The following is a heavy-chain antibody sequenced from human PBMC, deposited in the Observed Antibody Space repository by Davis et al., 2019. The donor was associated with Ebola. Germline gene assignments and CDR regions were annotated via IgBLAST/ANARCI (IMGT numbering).Heavy chain of an antibody. Sequence: GESLKISCAASGFTFSNYWMSWVRQAPGRGLEWVANIKVDGSETYYVDSVKGRFTVSRDNAKNSLYLQMNSLRAEDTALYYCAKDMSPTGTTYYGMDVWGQGTTVTVSS. CDR1: GFTFSNYW. D-gene: IGHD1-7*01. V-gene: IGHV3-7*03. J-gene: IGHJ6*02. CDR3: AKDMSPTGTTYYGMDV. CDR2: IKVDGSET.